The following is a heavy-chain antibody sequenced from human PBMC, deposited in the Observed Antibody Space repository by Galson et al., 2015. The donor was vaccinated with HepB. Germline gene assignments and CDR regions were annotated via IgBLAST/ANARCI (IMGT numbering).Heavy chain of an antibody. CDR2: INSDGSST. CDR1: GFTFSSYW. D-gene: IGHD4-23*01. J-gene: IGHJ3*02. V-gene: IGHV3-74*01. Sequence: SLRLSCAASGFTFSSYWMHWVRQAPGKGLVWVSRINSDGSSTSYADSVKGRFTISRDNAKNTLYLQMNSLRAEDTAVYYCATNTVVTRFDAFDIWGQGTMVTVSS. CDR3: ATNTVVTRFDAFDI.